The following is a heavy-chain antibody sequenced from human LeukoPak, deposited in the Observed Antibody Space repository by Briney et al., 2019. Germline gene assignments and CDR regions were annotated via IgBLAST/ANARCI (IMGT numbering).Heavy chain of an antibody. CDR2: ISYDGSNN. D-gene: IGHD5/OR15-5a*01. J-gene: IGHJ3*01. Sequence: GRSLRLSCAASRFTFSTYGMHWVRQAPGKGLEWVALISYDGSNNYHADSVKGRFTISRDNSKKKLYLQMNSLRAEDTAIYYCAKDRQRVVYGGAFDLWGQGTMVTVSS. V-gene: IGHV3-30*18. CDR1: RFTFSTYG. CDR3: AKDRQRVVYGGAFDL.